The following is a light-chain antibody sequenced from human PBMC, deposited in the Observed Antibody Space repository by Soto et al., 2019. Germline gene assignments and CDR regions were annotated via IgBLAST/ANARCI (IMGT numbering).Light chain of an antibody. CDR2: DAS. J-gene: IGKJ2*01. CDR1: QSXSSY. CDR3: QQRSNWLYT. Sequence: TXXXRASQSXSSYLAWHQQKPGQAPRLLIYDASNRXTGIPAXXXXXXXXXXXXXXXSSLEPEDFAVYYCQQRSNWLYTFGQGTKLEXK. V-gene: IGKV3-11*01.